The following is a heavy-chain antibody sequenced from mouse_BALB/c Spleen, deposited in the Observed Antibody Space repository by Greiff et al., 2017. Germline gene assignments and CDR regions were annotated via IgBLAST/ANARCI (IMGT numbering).Heavy chain of an antibody. V-gene: IGHV2-9*02. CDR3: ARRDYDGAWFAY. CDR2: IWAGGST. J-gene: IGHJ3*01. Sequence: VQLVESGPGLVAPSQSLSITCTVSGFSLTSYGVHWVRQPPGKGLEWLGVIWAGGSTNYNSALMSRLSISKDNSKSQVFLKMNSLQTDDTAMYYCARRDYDGAWFAYWGQGTLVTVSA. CDR1: GFSLTSYG. D-gene: IGHD2-4*01.